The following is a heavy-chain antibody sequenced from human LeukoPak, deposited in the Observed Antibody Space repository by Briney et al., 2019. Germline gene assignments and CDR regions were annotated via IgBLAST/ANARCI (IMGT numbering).Heavy chain of an antibody. Sequence: PGGSLRLSCAASGFTFSSYAMSWDRQAPGKGLEWVSAISAIVDSTYYADSVKDRLTLSRDHSKNPLYLQMNSLIAERTAIYYCAKDANDYSDWFDPWGQGTLVTVSS. CDR1: GFTFSSYA. D-gene: IGHD4/OR15-4a*01. CDR3: AKDANDYSDWFDP. J-gene: IGHJ5*02. CDR2: ISAIVDST. V-gene: IGHV3-23*01.